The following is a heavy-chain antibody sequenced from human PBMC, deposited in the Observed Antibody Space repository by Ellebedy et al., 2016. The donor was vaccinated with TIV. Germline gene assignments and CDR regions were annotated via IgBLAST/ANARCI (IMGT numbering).Heavy chain of an antibody. V-gene: IGHV3-7*03. CDR1: GFTFTTYW. CDR2: VTPVGSEK. D-gene: IGHD5-12*01. J-gene: IGHJ4*02. CDR3: ARDPNSPGDTGYGDY. Sequence: GESLKISCAASGFTFTTYWMSWVRQAPVKGLEWVANVTPVGSEKYYVDSVKGRFTISRDNAQNSLYLHMNNLRAEDTAVYYCARDPNSPGDTGYGDYWGQGVVVTVST.